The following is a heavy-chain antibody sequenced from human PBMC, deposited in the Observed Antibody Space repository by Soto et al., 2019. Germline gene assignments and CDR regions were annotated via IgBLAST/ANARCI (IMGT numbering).Heavy chain of an antibody. D-gene: IGHD4-4*01. J-gene: IGHJ6*02. CDR1: EFTFSDFY. CDR3: AKSFSDYHNYPYYYYGMEV. CDR2: ISGTSSHT. V-gene: IGHV3-11*06. Sequence: GGSLRLSCVGSEFTFSDFYMSWIRQAPGKGLEWVACISGTSSHTNYADSVKGRFTISRDNTKNSLYLQMDSLRAEDTAVYYCAKSFSDYHNYPYYYYGMEVWGQGTTVTV.